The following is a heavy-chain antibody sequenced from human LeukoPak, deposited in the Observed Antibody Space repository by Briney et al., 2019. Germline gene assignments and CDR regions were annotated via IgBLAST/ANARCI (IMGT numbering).Heavy chain of an antibody. J-gene: IGHJ6*02. CDR2: INHSGST. Sequence: SETLSLTCAVYGGSFSGYYWSWIRQPPGKGLEWIGEINHSGSTNYNPSLKSRVTISVDTSKNQFSLKLSSVTAADTAVYYCARDRHTHTYYYDSSGPYGMDVWGQGTTVTVSS. V-gene: IGHV4-34*09. CDR1: GGSFSGYY. CDR3: ARDRHTHTYYYDSSGPYGMDV. D-gene: IGHD3-22*01.